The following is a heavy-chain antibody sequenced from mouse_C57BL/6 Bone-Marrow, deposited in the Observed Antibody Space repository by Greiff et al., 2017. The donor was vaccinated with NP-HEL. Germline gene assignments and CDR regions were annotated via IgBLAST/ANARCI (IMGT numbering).Heavy chain of an antibody. J-gene: IGHJ4*01. V-gene: IGHV1-5*01. CDR2: IYPGNSDT. D-gene: IGHD1-1*01. CDR3: TRATTAVARAMDY. Sequence: EVKVVESGTVLARPGASVKMSCKTSGYTFTSYWMHWVKQRPGQGLEWIGAIYPGNSDTSYNQKFKGKAKLTAVTSASTAYMELSSLTNEDSAVYYCTRATTAVARAMDYWGQGTSVTVSS. CDR1: GYTFTSYW.